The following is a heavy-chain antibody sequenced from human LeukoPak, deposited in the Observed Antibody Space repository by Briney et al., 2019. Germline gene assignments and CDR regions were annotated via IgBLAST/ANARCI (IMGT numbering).Heavy chain of an antibody. Sequence: GGSLRLSCAASGFTFTNYWMSWVRQAPGKGLEWVANIKQDGSEKYYVDSVKGRFTISRDNAKNSLYLQMSSLRAEDTALYYCPTLPYCSSTSCYDYWGQGTLVTVSS. CDR1: GFTFTNYW. D-gene: IGHD2-2*01. CDR3: PTLPYCSSTSCYDY. V-gene: IGHV3-7*01. J-gene: IGHJ4*02. CDR2: IKQDGSEK.